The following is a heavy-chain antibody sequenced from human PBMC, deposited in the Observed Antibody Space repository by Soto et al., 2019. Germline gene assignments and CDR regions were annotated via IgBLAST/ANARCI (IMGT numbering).Heavy chain of an antibody. D-gene: IGHD4-17*01. CDR3: ARDYGDYVGEYYFDY. CDR1: GFTVSSNY. Sequence: EVQLVESGGGLVQPGGSLRLSCAASGFTVSSNYMSWVRHAPGKGLEWVSVIYSGGSTYYADSVKGRFTISRDNSKNTLYLQMNSLRAEDTAVYYCARDYGDYVGEYYFDYWGQGTLVTVSS. CDR2: IYSGGST. V-gene: IGHV3-66*01. J-gene: IGHJ4*02.